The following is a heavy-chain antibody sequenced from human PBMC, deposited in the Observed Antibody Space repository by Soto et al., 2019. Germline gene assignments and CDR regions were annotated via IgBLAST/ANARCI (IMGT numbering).Heavy chain of an antibody. J-gene: IGHJ6*03. CDR2: SSSSGKTI. V-gene: IGHV3-11*01. Sequence: QVQLVESGGALVTPGGSLRLSCVASGFTFSDYYMSWIRQAPGKGLEWLSYSSSSGKTIYYADSVKGRFTISRDNSQNSVHLQMNSLRGDDTAVYYCARSPVRLVSVSAYYMDVWGTGTTVTVSS. CDR1: GFTFSDYY. D-gene: IGHD4-17*01. CDR3: ARSPVRLVSVSAYYMDV.